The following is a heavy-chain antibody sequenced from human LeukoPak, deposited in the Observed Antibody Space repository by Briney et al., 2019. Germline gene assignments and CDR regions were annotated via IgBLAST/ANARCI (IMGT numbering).Heavy chain of an antibody. CDR2: IYYSGST. V-gene: IGHV4-39*01. Sequence: PSETLSLTCTVSGGSISSGSYYWSWIRQPPGKGLEWIGSIYYSGSTYYNPSLKSRVTISVDTSKNQFSLKLSSVTAADTAVYYCARRVWSVGATTKGLFDYWGQGTLVTVSS. CDR1: GGSISSGSYY. CDR3: ARRVWSVGATTKGLFDY. D-gene: IGHD1-26*01. J-gene: IGHJ4*02.